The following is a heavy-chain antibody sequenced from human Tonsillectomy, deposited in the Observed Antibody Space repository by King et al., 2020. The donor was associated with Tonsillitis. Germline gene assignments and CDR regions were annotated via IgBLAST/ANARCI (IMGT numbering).Heavy chain of an antibody. V-gene: IGHV3-9*01. D-gene: IGHD6-19*01. Sequence: VQLVESGGGLVQPGRSLRLSCAASGFTFDNYAMYWVRQAPGKGLEWVSGISWDSGSIGYADSVKGRFTISRDNAKNSLYLQMNSLRAEDTALYYCSKDGAGKYAFDIWGQGTMVTVSS. CDR3: SKDGAGKYAFDI. CDR1: GFTFDNYA. CDR2: ISWDSGSI. J-gene: IGHJ3*02.